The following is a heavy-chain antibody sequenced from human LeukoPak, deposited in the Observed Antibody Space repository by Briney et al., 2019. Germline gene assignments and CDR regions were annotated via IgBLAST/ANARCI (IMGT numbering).Heavy chain of an antibody. CDR1: GFTFSSYA. CDR3: ARSGGYYYYYMDV. J-gene: IGHJ6*03. D-gene: IGHD3-10*01. V-gene: IGHV3-23*01. CDR2: ISGSGGST. Sequence: PGGSLRLSCAASGFTFSSYAMSWVRQAPGKGLEWVSAISGSGGSTYYADSVKGRFTISRDNSKNTLYLQMNSLRAAGTAVYYCARSGGYYYYYMDVWGKGTTVTVSS.